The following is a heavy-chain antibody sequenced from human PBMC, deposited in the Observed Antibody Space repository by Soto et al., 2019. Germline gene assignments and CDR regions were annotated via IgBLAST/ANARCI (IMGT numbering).Heavy chain of an antibody. CDR2: SAYNGNT. CDR3: ARGGYCSSRSCPQLDH. V-gene: IGHV1-18*01. J-gene: IGHJ4*02. CDR1: GYSLTNYG. Sequence: QIQLVQSGAEVKKPGASVKVSCKASGYSLTNYGTSWVRQAPGQGLEWMGWSAYNGNTNYAQKSQGRVAMTTDTSASTAFMELRGLRSDDTATYFCARGGYCSSRSCPQLDHWGQGTLVTVSS. D-gene: IGHD2-2*01.